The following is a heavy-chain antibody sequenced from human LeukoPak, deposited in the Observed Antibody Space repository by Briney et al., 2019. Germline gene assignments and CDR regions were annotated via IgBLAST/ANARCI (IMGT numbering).Heavy chain of an antibody. J-gene: IGHJ3*02. CDR3: ARTYYYGSGSYYSPESYSGDDAFDI. CDR2: INTNTGNP. CDR1: GYTFTSYA. D-gene: IGHD3-10*01. V-gene: IGHV7-4-1*01. Sequence: ASVKVSCKASGYTFTSYAMNWVRQAPGQGLEWKGWINTNTGNPTYAQGFTGRFVFSLDTSVSTAYLQICSLKAEDTAVYYCARTYYYGSGSYYSPESYSGDDAFDIWGQGTMVTVSS.